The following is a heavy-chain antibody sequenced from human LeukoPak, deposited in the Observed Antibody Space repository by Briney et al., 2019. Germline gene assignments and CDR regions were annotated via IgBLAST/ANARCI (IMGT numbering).Heavy chain of an antibody. J-gene: IGHJ3*02. D-gene: IGHD3-3*01. V-gene: IGHV3-48*04. CDR1: GFTFSSYS. CDR3: ARGIYDFWSGYIPDAFDI. Sequence: GGSLRLSCAASGFTFSSYSMNWVRQAPGKGLEWVSYISSSGSTIYYADSVKGRFTISRDNAKNSLYLQMNSLRAEDTAVYYCARGIYDFWSGYIPDAFDIWGQGTMVTVSS. CDR2: ISSSGSTI.